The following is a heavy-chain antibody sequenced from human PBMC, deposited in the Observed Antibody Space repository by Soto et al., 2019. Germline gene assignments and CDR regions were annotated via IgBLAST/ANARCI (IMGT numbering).Heavy chain of an antibody. CDR3: ARDRRGYYDSGRGY. CDR2: IKQDGSEK. CDR1: GFTFSSYW. D-gene: IGHD3-22*01. J-gene: IGHJ4*02. V-gene: IGHV3-7*03. Sequence: EVQLVESGGGLVQPGGSLRLSCAASGFTFSSYWMSWVRQAPGKGLEWVANIKQDGSEKYYVDSVKGRFTISRDNAKNSLYLQMNSLRAEDTAVYYCARDRRGYYDSGRGYWGQGTLVTVSS.